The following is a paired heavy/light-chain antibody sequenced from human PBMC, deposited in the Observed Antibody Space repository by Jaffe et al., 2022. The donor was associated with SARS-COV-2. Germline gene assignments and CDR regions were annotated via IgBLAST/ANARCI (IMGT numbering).Heavy chain of an antibody. D-gene: IGHD6-19*01. V-gene: IGHV3-11*01. J-gene: IGHJ4*02. CDR2: VSTSSTSI. Sequence: QVQLVESGGTLVKPGGSLRLSCEASSFTFSDYYMSWIRQAPGKGLECVSYVSTSSTSIYYVDSVKGRFTISRDDAKNSLFLQMDSLRVEDTAVYYCARVTRSPGWYIDSWGQGTLVTVSS. CDR3: ARVTRSPGWYIDS. CDR1: SFTFSDYY.
Light chain of an antibody. CDR3: QHYNNWPPAT. CDR1: QSVNNK. V-gene: IGKV3-15*01. J-gene: IGKJ1*01. CDR2: GAS. Sequence: EIVMTQSPATLSLSPGERATLSCRASQSVNNKLAWYQQKPGQAPRLLIYGASARATGIPARFSGSGSETDFTLTISSLQSEDFAVYYCQHYNNWPPATFGQGTKVEI.